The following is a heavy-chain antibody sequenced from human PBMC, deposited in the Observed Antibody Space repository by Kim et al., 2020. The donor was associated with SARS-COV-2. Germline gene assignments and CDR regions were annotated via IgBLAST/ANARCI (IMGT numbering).Heavy chain of an antibody. D-gene: IGHD2-21*02. J-gene: IGHJ5*01. Sequence: ASVKVSCKASGYSFTSYAMSWVRQAPGQGLEWMGWINTDSGAPTYTQGFTGRVVFSLDTSVSTAYLEIRSLSSADTAVYFCARTACYRICFDSWRQGTL. CDR2: INTDSGAP. CDR1: GYSFTSYA. CDR3: ARTACYRICFDS. V-gene: IGHV7-4-1*02.